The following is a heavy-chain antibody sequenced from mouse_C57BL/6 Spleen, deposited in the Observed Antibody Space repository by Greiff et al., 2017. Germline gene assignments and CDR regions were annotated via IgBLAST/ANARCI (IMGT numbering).Heavy chain of an antibody. D-gene: IGHD1-1*01. CDR1: GYAFSSYW. CDR2: IYPGDGDT. CDR3: ARGFITTADFFDY. V-gene: IGHV1-80*01. Sequence: VQLVESGAELVKPGASVKISCKASGYAFSSYWMNWVKQRPGKGLEWIGQIYPGDGDTNYNGKFKGKATLTADKSSSTAYMQLSSLTSEDSAVYFCARGFITTADFFDYWGQGTTLTVSS. J-gene: IGHJ2*01.